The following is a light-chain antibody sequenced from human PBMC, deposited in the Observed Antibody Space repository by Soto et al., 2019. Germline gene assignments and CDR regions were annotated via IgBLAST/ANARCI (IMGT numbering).Light chain of an antibody. CDR3: SSYTSSNTVV. J-gene: IGLJ3*02. CDR2: EVS. Sequence: QSALTQPASVSGSPGQSITISCTGTSSDVGGYKYVSWYQQHPGKAPKLVIYEVSNRPSGVSNRFSGSKSGNTASLTISGLQAEDEADYYCSSYTSSNTVVFGGGTKVTVL. V-gene: IGLV2-14*01. CDR1: SSDVGGYKY.